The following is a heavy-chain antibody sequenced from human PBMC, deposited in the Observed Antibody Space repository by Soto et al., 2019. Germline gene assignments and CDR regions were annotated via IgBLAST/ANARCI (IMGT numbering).Heavy chain of an antibody. CDR3: ARHHDS. Sequence: QVQLQESGPGLVKPSETLSLTCTVSGGSIGSYYWRWIRQPPGKGLEWIGYIYYSGSTNYNPSLKSRVTISVDTSNNQFSLKLSSVTAADAAVYYCARHHDSWGQGTLVTVSS. V-gene: IGHV4-59*08. CDR2: IYYSGST. J-gene: IGHJ4*02. CDR1: GGSIGSYY.